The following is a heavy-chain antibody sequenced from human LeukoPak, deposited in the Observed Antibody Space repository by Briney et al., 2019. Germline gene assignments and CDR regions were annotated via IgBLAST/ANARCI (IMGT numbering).Heavy chain of an antibody. D-gene: IGHD2/OR15-2a*01. CDR1: GYTFTGYY. CDR3: ARAGAVTTFALDSYYYMDV. V-gene: IGHV1-2*02. J-gene: IGHJ6*03. CDR2: INPNSGGT. Sequence: ASVKVSCKASGYTFTGYYMHWVRQAPGQGLEWMGWINPNSGGTNYAQKFQGRVTMTRDTSISTAYMELSRLRSDDTAVYYCARAGAVTTFALDSYYYMDVWGKGTTVTVSS.